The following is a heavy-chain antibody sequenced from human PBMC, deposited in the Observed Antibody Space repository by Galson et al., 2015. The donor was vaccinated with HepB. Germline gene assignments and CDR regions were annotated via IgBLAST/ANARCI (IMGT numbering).Heavy chain of an antibody. J-gene: IGHJ4*02. D-gene: IGHD3-10*01. CDR3: AKDRYGSGSYPTYYFDY. Sequence: SLRLSCAASGFTFSSYAMSWVRQAPGKGLEWVSAISGSGGSTYYADSVKGRFTISRDNSKNTLYLQMNSLRAEDTAVYYCAKDRYGSGSYPTYYFDYWGQGTLVTVSS. V-gene: IGHV3-23*01. CDR1: GFTFSSYA. CDR2: ISGSGGST.